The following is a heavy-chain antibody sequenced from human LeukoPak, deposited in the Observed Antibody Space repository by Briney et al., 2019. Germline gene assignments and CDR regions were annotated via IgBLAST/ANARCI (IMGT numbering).Heavy chain of an antibody. J-gene: IGHJ5*02. D-gene: IGHD3-10*01. CDR2: IIPIFGTA. CDR3: ARDGGSYGSGSRNWFDP. CDR1: GGTFSSYA. V-gene: IGHV1-69*06. Sequence: VASVKVSCKASGGTFSSYAISWVRQAPGQGLEWMGGIIPIFGTANYAQKFQGRVTITADKSTSTAYMELSGLRSEVTAVYYCARDGGSYGSGSRNWFDPWGQGTLVTVSS.